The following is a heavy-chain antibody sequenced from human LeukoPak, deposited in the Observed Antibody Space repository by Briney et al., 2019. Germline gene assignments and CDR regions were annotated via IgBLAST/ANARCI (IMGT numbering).Heavy chain of an antibody. CDR1: GFTFSSYW. D-gene: IGHD3-22*01. CDR2: IKQDGSEK. CDR3: AKYGSGYYEVLTYYFDY. V-gene: IGHV3-7*03. J-gene: IGHJ4*02. Sequence: QPGGSLRLSCAASGFTFSSYWMSWVRQAPGKGLEWVANIKQDGSEKYYVDSVKGRFTISRDNAKNSLYLQMNSLRAEDTAVYYCAKYGSGYYEVLTYYFDYWGQGTLVTVSS.